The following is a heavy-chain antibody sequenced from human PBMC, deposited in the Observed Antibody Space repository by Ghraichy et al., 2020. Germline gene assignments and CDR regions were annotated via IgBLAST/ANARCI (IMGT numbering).Heavy chain of an antibody. J-gene: IGHJ4*02. D-gene: IGHD1-14*01. CDR1: GGSFSGYY. CDR2: INHSGST. Sequence: SETLSLTCAVYGGSFSGYYWSWIRQPPGKGLEWIGEINHSGSTNYNPSLKSRVTISVDTSKNQFSLKLSSVTAADTAVYYCAKGRVNHPLAWGALRYWGQGILVTVSS. CDR3: AKGRVNHPLAWGALRY. V-gene: IGHV4-34*01.